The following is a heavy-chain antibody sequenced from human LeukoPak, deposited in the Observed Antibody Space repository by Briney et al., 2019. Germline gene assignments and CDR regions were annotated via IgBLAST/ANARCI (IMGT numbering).Heavy chain of an antibody. Sequence: SETLSLTCTVSGGSISSYYWSWIRQPAGKGLEWIGRIYTSGSTNYNPSLKSRVTMSVDTSKNQFSLKLSSVTAADTAVYYCARDTNDFCSGYTHFDYWGQGTLVTVSS. CDR3: ARDTNDFCSGYTHFDY. CDR2: IYTSGST. D-gene: IGHD3-3*01. CDR1: GGSISSYY. J-gene: IGHJ4*02. V-gene: IGHV4-4*07.